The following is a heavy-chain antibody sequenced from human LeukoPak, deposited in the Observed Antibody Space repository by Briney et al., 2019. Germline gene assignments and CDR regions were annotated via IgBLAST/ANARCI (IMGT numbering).Heavy chain of an antibody. CDR2: IYYSGST. CDR1: GGSISSGIYY. J-gene: IGHJ4*02. V-gene: IGHV4-31*03. CDR3: AGAVSTNAIDY. Sequence: PSQTLSLTCTVSGGSISSGIYYWNWIRQRPGKGLEWIGYIYYSGSTYYNPSLKSRLTMSVDTSKNQFSLKLSSVTAADTAVYFCAGAVSTNAIDYWGQGTLVTVSS. D-gene: IGHD1-1*01.